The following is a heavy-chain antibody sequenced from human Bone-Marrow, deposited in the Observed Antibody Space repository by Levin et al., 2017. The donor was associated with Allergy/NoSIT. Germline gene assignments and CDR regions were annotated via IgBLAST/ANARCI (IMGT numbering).Heavy chain of an antibody. V-gene: IGHV4-61*09. Sequence: SETLSLTCPVSGGSISSGTYYWSWIRQPAGKGLEWIGHIYITGSTSYNPSLKSRVTISLDTSKNQFSLNLSSVTAADTAVYYCESGRYNWNDGIGVEYYFDYWGQGTLVTVSS. CDR3: ESGRYNWNDGIGVEYYFDY. CDR1: GGSISSGTYY. J-gene: IGHJ4*02. D-gene: IGHD1-1*01. CDR2: IYITGST.